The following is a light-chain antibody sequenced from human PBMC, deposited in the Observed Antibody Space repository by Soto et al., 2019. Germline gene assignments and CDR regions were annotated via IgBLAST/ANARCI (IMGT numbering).Light chain of an antibody. CDR2: AAS. CDR1: QSISNY. J-gene: IGKJ5*01. CDR3: QQYNNWPPIT. Sequence: DIQMTQSPSSLSASVGDRVTIACRASQSISNYLHWYQLKPGKAPKLLIYAASTLQSGVPSRFSGSGSGTDFTLTISSLQPEDFAVYYCQQYNNWPPITFGQGTRLEI. V-gene: IGKV1-39*01.